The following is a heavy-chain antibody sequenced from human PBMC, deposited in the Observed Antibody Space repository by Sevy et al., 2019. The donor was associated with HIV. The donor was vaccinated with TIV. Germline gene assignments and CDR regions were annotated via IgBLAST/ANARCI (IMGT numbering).Heavy chain of an antibody. J-gene: IGHJ4*02. Sequence: GGSLRLSCAASGFAFYTLWMSWVRQAPGKGLEWVANINPDGRQTYNVDSVRGRYTISRDNARNVLNLQMNSLRAEDTAMYYCATFSNNRAWGYWGQGTLVTVSS. CDR2: INPDGRQT. D-gene: IGHD1-20*01. CDR1: GFAFYTLW. V-gene: IGHV3-7*03. CDR3: ATFSNNRAWGY.